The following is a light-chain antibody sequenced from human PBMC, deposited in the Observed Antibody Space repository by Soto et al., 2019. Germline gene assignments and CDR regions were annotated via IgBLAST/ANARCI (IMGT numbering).Light chain of an antibody. Sequence: EIVLTQSPGTLSLSPGERATLSCRAMQSFSYYLAWYQQEPGQAPRLHIYDASTRATGIPARFSGSGSGTEFTLTINSLQSEDFAVYYCQQYNNWPPAWTFGQGTKVDIK. CDR2: DAS. CDR1: QSFSYY. J-gene: IGKJ1*01. CDR3: QQYNNWPPAWT. V-gene: IGKV3-15*01.